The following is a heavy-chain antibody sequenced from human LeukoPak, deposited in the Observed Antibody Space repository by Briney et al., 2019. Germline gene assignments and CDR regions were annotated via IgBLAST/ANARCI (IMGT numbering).Heavy chain of an antibody. V-gene: IGHV3-20*04. D-gene: IGHD5-18*01. CDR2: INWNGGST. CDR1: GLTSDDYG. J-gene: IGHJ4*02. Sequence: GRSLRLSCAASGLTSDDYGMSWVRHPPGKGLEWVSGINWNGGSTGYADSVKGRFTISRDNAKNSLYLQMNSLRAEDTALYYCARGAEVQLWSYYFDYWGQRTLVTVSS. CDR3: ARGAEVQLWSYYFDY.